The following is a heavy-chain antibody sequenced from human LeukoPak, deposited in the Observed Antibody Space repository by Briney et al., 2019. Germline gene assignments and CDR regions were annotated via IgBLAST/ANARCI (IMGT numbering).Heavy chain of an antibody. V-gene: IGHV3-9*03. Sequence: GGSLRLSCAASGFTFDDYAMHWVRQAPGKGLGWVSGISWNGGSIGYADSVKGRFTISRDNAKNSLYLQMNSLRAEDMALYYCAKGGDYYDSSGGFDYWGQGTLVTVSS. D-gene: IGHD3-22*01. CDR1: GFTFDDYA. CDR3: AKGGDYYDSSGGFDY. J-gene: IGHJ4*02. CDR2: ISWNGGSI.